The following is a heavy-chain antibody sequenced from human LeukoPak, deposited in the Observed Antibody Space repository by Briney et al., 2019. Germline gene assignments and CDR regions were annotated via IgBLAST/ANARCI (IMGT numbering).Heavy chain of an antibody. CDR1: GGSISSYY. V-gene: IGHV4-59*08. D-gene: IGHD1-7*01. J-gene: IGHJ4*02. CDR2: IYYSGST. CDR3: AGRVNYFFDS. Sequence: SETLSLTCTVSGGSISSYYWSWIRQPPGKGLEWIGYIYYSGSTNYNPFLKSRVTISVDTSKNQFSLKLSSVTVADTAVYYCAGRVNYFFDSWGQGTLVTVSS.